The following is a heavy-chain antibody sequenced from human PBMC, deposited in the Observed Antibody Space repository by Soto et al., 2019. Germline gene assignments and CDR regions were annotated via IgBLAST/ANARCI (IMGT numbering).Heavy chain of an antibody. Sequence: PGGSLRLSCAASGFTFSSYRMNWVRQAPGKGLEWVSYISSSSSTIYYADSVKGRFTISRDNAKNSLYLQMNSLRAEDTAVYYCARDFTDYGGSYWGPGTLVTVSS. V-gene: IGHV3-48*01. D-gene: IGHD4-17*01. CDR3: ARDFTDYGGSY. CDR2: ISSSSSTI. J-gene: IGHJ4*02. CDR1: GFTFSSYR.